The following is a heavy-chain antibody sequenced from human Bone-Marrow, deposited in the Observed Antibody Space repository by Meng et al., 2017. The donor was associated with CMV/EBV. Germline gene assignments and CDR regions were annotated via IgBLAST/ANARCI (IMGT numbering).Heavy chain of an antibody. J-gene: IGHJ6*02. CDR2: ISSSSSYI. CDR1: YS. D-gene: IGHD4-17*01. V-gene: IGHV3-21*01. CDR3: ARDLSTVTLYHLYYYYYGMDV. Sequence: YSMNWVRQAPGKGLEWVSSISSSSSYIYYADSVKGRFTISRDNAKNSLYLQMNSLRAEDTAVYYCARDLSTVTLYHLYYYYYGMDVWGQGTTVTVSS.